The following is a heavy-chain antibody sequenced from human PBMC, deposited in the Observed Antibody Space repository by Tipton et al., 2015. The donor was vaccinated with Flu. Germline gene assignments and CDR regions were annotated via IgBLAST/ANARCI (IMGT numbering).Heavy chain of an antibody. CDR1: GFTFSSYE. D-gene: IGHD2-15*01. Sequence: SLRLSCAASGFTFSSYEMNWVRQAPGKGLEWVSYITSSGDSIYYTDSVKGRFTISRDNAKNSLYLQMNSLKAEDTGVYYCASETPGSAKNASDVWGQGTMVSVSS. V-gene: IGHV3-48*03. J-gene: IGHJ3*01. CDR3: ASETPGSAKNASDV. CDR2: ITSSGDSI.